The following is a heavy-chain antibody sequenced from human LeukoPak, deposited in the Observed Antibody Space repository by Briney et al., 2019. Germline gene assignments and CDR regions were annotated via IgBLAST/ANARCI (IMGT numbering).Heavy chain of an antibody. J-gene: IGHJ3*02. V-gene: IGHV4-39*07. CDR1: GGSISSGSSS. CDR3: AREGYYDTSASGAFDI. Sequence: PSETLSLTCTVSGGSISSGSSSWNWIRQPPGKGLEWIGSIYYSGKTYYNPSLKSRVTISVDTSKNQFYVKMTSLTAADTAVYYCAREGYYDTSASGAFDIWGQGTMVTVFS. CDR2: IYYSGKT. D-gene: IGHD3-22*01.